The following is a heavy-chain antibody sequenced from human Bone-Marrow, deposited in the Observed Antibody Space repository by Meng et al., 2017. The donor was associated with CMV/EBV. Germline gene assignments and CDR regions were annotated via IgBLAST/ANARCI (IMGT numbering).Heavy chain of an antibody. CDR2: INSDGSST. Sequence: GGSLRLSCAASGFTFSSYWMHWVRQAPGKGLVWVSRINSDGSSTSYADSVKGRFTISRDNSKNTLYLQMNSLRAEDTAVYYCAKGPIVVVTYFDYWGQGTLVTVSS. V-gene: IGHV3-74*01. J-gene: IGHJ4*02. CDR1: GFTFSSYW. CDR3: AKGPIVVVTYFDY. D-gene: IGHD2-2*01.